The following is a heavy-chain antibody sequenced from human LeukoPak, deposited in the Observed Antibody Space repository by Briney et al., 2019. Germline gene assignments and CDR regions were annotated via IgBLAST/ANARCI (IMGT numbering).Heavy chain of an antibody. CDR1: AYSFTSYW. CDR2: IYPGDSDT. Sequence: GESLKISCKASAYSFTSYWIGWVRQMPGKGLEWMGIIYPGDSDTRYSPSFQGQVTISADKSISTAYLQWSSLKASDTAMYYCARSCRDGYRDFDYWGQGTLVTVSS. J-gene: IGHJ4*02. D-gene: IGHD5-24*01. V-gene: IGHV5-51*01. CDR3: ARSCRDGYRDFDY.